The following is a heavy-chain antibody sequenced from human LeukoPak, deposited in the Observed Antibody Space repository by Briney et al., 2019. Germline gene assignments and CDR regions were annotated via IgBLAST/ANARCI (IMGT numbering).Heavy chain of an antibody. J-gene: IGHJ4*02. CDR2: ISGIGSST. D-gene: IGHD3-22*01. V-gene: IGHV3-23*01. CDR1: GFTFSTYA. Sequence: PGGSLRLSCTASGFTFSTYAMTWVRQAPGKGLEWVSGISGIGSSTYYADSVQGRFTISRDNSKNTMYLQMNSLKTEDTAVYYCTRHNYYYDSSGYCEFDYWGQGTLVTVSS. CDR3: TRHNYYYDSSGYCEFDY.